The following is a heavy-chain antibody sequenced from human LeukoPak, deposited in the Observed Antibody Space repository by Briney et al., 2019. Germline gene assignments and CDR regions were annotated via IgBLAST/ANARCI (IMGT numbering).Heavy chain of an antibody. Sequence: SETLSLTCTVSGGSISSSLYYWGWVRQPPGKGLEWIGNIYYDGSTYYNPSLKSRVTISVDTSKNQFSLKLSSVTAADTAVYYCASDRYYYGSGSYPSVFDYWGQGTLVTVSS. CDR3: ASDRYYYGSGSYPSVFDY. CDR2: IYYDGST. J-gene: IGHJ4*02. CDR1: GGSISSSLYY. V-gene: IGHV4-39*07. D-gene: IGHD3-10*01.